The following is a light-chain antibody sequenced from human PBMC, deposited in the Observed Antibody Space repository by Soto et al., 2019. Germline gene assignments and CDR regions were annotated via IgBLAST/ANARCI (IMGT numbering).Light chain of an antibody. Sequence: QSALTQPRSVSGSPGQSVTLSCTGTSSDVGGYNYVSWYQQNPGKAPKLMIYDVSKRPSGVPDRFSGSKSGNTASLTISGLQAEDEADYYCCSYAGSYTVVFGGGTQLTVL. CDR2: DVS. V-gene: IGLV2-11*01. J-gene: IGLJ2*01. CDR1: SSDVGGYNY. CDR3: CSYAGSYTVV.